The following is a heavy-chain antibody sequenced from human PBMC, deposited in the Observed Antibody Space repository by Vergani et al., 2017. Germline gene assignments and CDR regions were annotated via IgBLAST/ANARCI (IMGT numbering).Heavy chain of an antibody. CDR1: GFTFSSYS. J-gene: IGHJ6*02. CDR2: ISSSSSYI. D-gene: IGHD3-9*01. CDR3: SRRYFVLLDDYYCMDV. V-gene: IGHV3-21*01. Sequence: EVQLVESGGGLVKPGGSLRLSCAASGFTFSSYSMNWVRQAPGKGLEWVASISSSSSYIYYADSVKGRFTISRDNAKNSLYLQMNSLRAEDTAVFYCSRRYFVLLDDYYCMDVWGQGTSVTVSS.